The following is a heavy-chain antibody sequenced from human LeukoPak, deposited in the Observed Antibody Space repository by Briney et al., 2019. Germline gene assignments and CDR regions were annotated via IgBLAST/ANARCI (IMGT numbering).Heavy chain of an antibody. CDR2: IIPIFGTA. D-gene: IGHD5-12*01. CDR1: GGTFSSYA. J-gene: IGHJ5*02. V-gene: IGHV1-69*13. Sequence: ASVKVSCKASGGTFSSYAISWVRQAPGQGLEWMGGIIPIFGTANYAQKFQGRVTITADESTSTAYMELSSLRSEDTAVYYCATHWGGYDYNWFDPWGQGTLVTVSS. CDR3: ATHWGGYDYNWFDP.